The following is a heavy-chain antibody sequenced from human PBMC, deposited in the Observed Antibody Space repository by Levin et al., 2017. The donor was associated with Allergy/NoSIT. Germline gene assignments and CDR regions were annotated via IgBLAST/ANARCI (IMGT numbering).Heavy chain of an antibody. J-gene: IGHJ4*02. CDR2: ISGSGGST. V-gene: IGHV3-23*01. CDR1: GFTFSSYA. CDR3: AKGRVFWSGYLGYFDY. D-gene: IGHD3-3*01. Sequence: PGGSLRLSCAASGFTFSSYAMSWVRQAPGKGLEWVSAISGSGGSTYYADSVKGRFTISRDNSKNTLYLQMNSLRAEDTAVYYCAKGRVFWSGYLGYFDYWGQGTLVTVSS.